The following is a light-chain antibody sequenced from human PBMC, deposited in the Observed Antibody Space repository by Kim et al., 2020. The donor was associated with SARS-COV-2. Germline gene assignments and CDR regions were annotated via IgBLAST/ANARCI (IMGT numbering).Light chain of an antibody. V-gene: IGLV2-8*01. J-gene: IGLJ1*01. CDR1: SSDVGNYKY. CDR2: EVN. CDR3: SSYAGTNNYV. Sequence: QSALTQPPSASGSSGQSVTISYTGTSSDVGNYKYVSWYQQHPGKAPKFIIYEVNKRPSGVPDRFSGSKSGNTASLTVSGLQAEDEAHYYCSSYAGTNNYVFGTGTKVTVL.